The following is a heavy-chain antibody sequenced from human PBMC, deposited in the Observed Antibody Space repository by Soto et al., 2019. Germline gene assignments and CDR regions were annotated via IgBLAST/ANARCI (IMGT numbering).Heavy chain of an antibody. CDR3: ARGDNWNPGLFDY. D-gene: IGHD1-20*01. V-gene: IGHV3-33*01. CDR1: GFTFSSYG. CDR2: IWYDGSNK. Sequence: GGSLRLSCAASGFTFSSYGMHWVRQAPGKGLEWVAVIWYDGSNKYYADSVKGRFTISRDNSKNTLYLQMNSLRAEDTAVYYCARGDNWNPGLFDYWGQGTLVTVSS. J-gene: IGHJ4*02.